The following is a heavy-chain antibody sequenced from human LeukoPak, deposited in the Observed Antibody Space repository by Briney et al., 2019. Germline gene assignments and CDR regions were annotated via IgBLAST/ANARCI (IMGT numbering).Heavy chain of an antibody. CDR3: AKGGRRSSWYFTPYYFDY. J-gene: IGHJ4*02. CDR2: ISWNSGSI. V-gene: IGHV3-9*01. CDR1: GFTFDDYA. Sequence: GGSLRLSCAASGFTFDDYAMHWVPQAPGKGLEWVSGISWNSGSIGYADSVKGRFTISRDNAKNSLYLQMNSLRAEDTALYYCAKGGRRSSWYFTPYYFDYWGQGTLVTVSS. D-gene: IGHD6-13*01.